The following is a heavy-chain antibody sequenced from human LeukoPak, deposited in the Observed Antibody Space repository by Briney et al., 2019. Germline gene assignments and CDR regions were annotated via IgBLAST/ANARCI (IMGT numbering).Heavy chain of an antibody. D-gene: IGHD4-17*01. Sequence: GGSLRLSCAASGFTFSSYWMSWVRQAPGKGLEWVANIKQDGSEKYYVDSVKGRFTISRDNAKNSLYLQMNSLRAEDTALYYCARDRMTTVTRRRSDYYYYYMDVWGKGTTVTVSS. CDR3: ARDRMTTVTRRRSDYYYYYMDV. J-gene: IGHJ6*03. V-gene: IGHV3-7*03. CDR2: IKQDGSEK. CDR1: GFTFSSYW.